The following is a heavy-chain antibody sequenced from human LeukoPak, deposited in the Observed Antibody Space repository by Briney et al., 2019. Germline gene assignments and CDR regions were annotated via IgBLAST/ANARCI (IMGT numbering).Heavy chain of an antibody. D-gene: IGHD3-9*01. Sequence: ETLSLTCTVSGDSISMYYWGWIRQPPGKGLEWIGYIYYVGSKNYNPSLKSRVTISVDTSKHQFSVKPSSVTAADTAVNYCAGGGHYDILTGYYPLHYFDYWGQGTLVTVSS. V-gene: IGHV4-59*01. CDR1: GDSISMYY. J-gene: IGHJ4*02. CDR3: AGGGHYDILTGYYPLHYFDY. CDR2: IYYVGSK.